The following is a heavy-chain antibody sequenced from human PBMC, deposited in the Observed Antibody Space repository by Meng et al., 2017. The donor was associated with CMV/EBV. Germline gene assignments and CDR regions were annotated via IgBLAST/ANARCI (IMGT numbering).Heavy chain of an antibody. D-gene: IGHD2-8*01. CDR1: GFTFSSYW. V-gene: IGHV3-7*01. Sequence: GESLKISCAASGFTFSSYWMSWVRQAPGKGLEWVANIKQDGSEKYYVDSVKGRFTISRDNAKNSLYLQMNSLRAEDTAEYYCASITSGYCTNGVCVYWGQGTLVTVSS. CDR2: IKQDGSEK. J-gene: IGHJ4*02. CDR3: ASITSGYCTNGVCVY.